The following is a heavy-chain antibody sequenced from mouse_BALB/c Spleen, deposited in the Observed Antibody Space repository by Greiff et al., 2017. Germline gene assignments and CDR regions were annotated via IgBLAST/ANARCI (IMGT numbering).Heavy chain of an antibody. CDR3: AREGPYYRYPAWFAY. CDR2: INPSNGRT. Sequence: QVQLQQPGAELVKPGASVKLSCKASGYTFTSYWMHWVKQRPGQGLEWIGEINPSNGRTNYNEKFKSKATLTVDKSSSTAYMQLSSLTSEDSAVYYCAREGPYYRYPAWFAYWGQGTLVTVSA. CDR1: GYTFTSYW. D-gene: IGHD2-14*01. J-gene: IGHJ3*01. V-gene: IGHV1S81*02.